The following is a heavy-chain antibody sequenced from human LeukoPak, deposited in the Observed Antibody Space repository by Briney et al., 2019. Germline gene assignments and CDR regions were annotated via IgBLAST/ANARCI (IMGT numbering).Heavy chain of an antibody. CDR1: GFTFSDYY. V-gene: IGHV3-11*04. J-gene: IGHJ4*02. CDR3: ARALWFGSRIPDY. Sequence: GGSLRLSCAASGFTFSDYYMGWIRQAPGKGLEWVSYISSSGSTIYYADSVKGRFTISRDNAKNSLYLQMSSLRAEDTAVYYCARALWFGSRIPDYWGQGTLVTVSS. D-gene: IGHD3-10*01. CDR2: ISSSGSTI.